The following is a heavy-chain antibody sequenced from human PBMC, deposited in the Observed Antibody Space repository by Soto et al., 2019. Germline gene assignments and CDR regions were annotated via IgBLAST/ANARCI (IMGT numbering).Heavy chain of an antibody. CDR1: GFTFSSYG. J-gene: IGHJ3*02. D-gene: IGHD3-22*01. V-gene: IGHV3-33*01. CDR3: ARGISSGPRSAFDI. CDR2: IWHDGSNR. Sequence: QVQLVESGGGVVQPGRSLRLSCAASGFTFSSYGMHWVRQAPGKGLEWVAVIWHDGSNRYYGDSVKGRFTISRDNSKNTLYLEMNSLRVEDMAVYYCARGISSGPRSAFDIWGQGTMVAVSS.